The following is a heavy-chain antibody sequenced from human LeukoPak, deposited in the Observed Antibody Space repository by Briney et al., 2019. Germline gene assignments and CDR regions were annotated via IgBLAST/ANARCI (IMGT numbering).Heavy chain of an antibody. CDR2: ISGSGGST. V-gene: IGHV3-23*01. CDR1: GFTFSSDA. J-gene: IGHJ6*03. CDR3: AKTREYYYYYYMDV. D-gene: IGHD2-2*01. Sequence: HAGGSLRLSCAASGFTFSSDAMSWVRQAPGKGLEWVSAISGSGGSTYYADSVKGRFTISRDNSKNTLYLQMNSLRAEDTAVYYCAKTREYYYYYYMDVWEKGPRSPSP.